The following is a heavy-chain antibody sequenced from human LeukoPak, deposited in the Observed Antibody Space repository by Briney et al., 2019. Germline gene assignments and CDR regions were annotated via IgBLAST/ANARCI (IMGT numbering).Heavy chain of an antibody. CDR2: IIPILGIA. D-gene: IGHD3-10*01. J-gene: IGHJ5*02. CDR3: ARDGSGSYKPNWFDP. Sequence: ASVKVSCKASGGTFSNYAISWVRQAPGQGLEWMGRIIPILGIANYAQKFQGRVTITADKSTSTAYMELSSLRSEDTAVYYCARDGSGSYKPNWFDPWGQGTLVTVSS. CDR1: GGTFSNYA. V-gene: IGHV1-69*04.